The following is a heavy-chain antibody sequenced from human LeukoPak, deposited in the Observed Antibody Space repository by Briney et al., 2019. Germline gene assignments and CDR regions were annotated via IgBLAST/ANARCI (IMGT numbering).Heavy chain of an antibody. D-gene: IGHD2/OR15-2a*01. J-gene: IGHJ4*02. CDR2: IKQDGSER. V-gene: IGHV3-7*01. CDR1: GFTFRSYW. Sequence: GGSLRLSCAASGFTFRSYWMTWVRQAPGKGLEWVANIKQDGSERNYVDSVEGRFTISRDNAKNSLYLQMNSLRVEDTAVYYCATEKYCTSSTCLYHFQYWGQGTPVTVSS. CDR3: ATEKYCTSSTCLYHFQY.